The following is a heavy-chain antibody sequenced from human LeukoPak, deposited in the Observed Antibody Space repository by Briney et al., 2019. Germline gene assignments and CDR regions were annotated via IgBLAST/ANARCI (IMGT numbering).Heavy chain of an antibody. Sequence: GGSLRLSCAASGFSFSTYGMHWVRQAPGKGLEWVAFIRNDGNDKYYADSVKGRFTVSRDNSKNMSYLQMNSLRAEDTAVYYCAKDVQQYYDYWGQGTLVIVSS. CDR2: IRNDGNDK. D-gene: IGHD6-13*01. CDR3: AKDVQQYYDY. CDR1: GFSFSTYG. V-gene: IGHV3-30*02. J-gene: IGHJ4*02.